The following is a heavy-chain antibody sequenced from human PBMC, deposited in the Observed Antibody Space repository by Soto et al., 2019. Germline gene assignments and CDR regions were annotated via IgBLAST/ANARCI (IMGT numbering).Heavy chain of an antibody. CDR1: GGSVSSGSYY. D-gene: IGHD6-6*01. CDR3: ARDRGIAARPSSSWFDP. CDR2: IYYSGST. J-gene: IGHJ5*02. Sequence: QVQLQESGPGLVKPSETLSLTCTVSGGSVSSGSYYWSWIRQPPGKGLEWIGYIYYSGSTNYNPSLKSRVTISVDASKNQFSLKLSSVTAADTAVYYCARDRGIAARPSSSWFDPWGQGTLVTVSS. V-gene: IGHV4-61*01.